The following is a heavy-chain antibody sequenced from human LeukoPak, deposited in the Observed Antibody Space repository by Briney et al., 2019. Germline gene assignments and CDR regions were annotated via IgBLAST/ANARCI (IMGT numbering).Heavy chain of an antibody. Sequence: GGSLRLSCVVSGFTFSDYAMSWVRQAPGKGLEWVSAISGSGASTIYADSVRGRFTISRDNSKNTLYLQMDSLRAGDTAVYYCAKDQDYDYIWGSSRVWGQGTLVTVSS. CDR2: ISGSGAST. J-gene: IGHJ4*02. D-gene: IGHD3-16*02. V-gene: IGHV3-23*01. CDR1: GFTFSDYA. CDR3: AKDQDYDYIWGSSRV.